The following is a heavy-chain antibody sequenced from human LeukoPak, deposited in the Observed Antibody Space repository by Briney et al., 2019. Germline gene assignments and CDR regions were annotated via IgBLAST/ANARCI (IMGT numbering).Heavy chain of an antibody. CDR2: IYYSGST. D-gene: IGHD5-12*01. J-gene: IGHJ4*02. CDR1: GGSISSYY. V-gene: IGHV4-59*01. CDR3: ATYSGYDGYFDY. Sequence: PSETLSLTCTVSGGSISSYYWSWIRQPPGKGLEWIGYIYYSGSTNYNPSLKSRVTIPVDTSKNQFSLKLSSVTAADTAVYYCATYSGYDGYFDYWGQGTLVTVSS.